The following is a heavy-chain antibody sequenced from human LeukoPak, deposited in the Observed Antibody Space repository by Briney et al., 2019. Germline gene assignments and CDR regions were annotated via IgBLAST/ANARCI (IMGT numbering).Heavy chain of an antibody. CDR2: IYYSGST. CDR1: GGSFSGYY. D-gene: IGHD2-15*01. CDR3: AREGSWDGKGGFDY. J-gene: IGHJ4*02. Sequence: SETLSLTCAVYGGSFSGYYWSWIRQPPGKGLEWIGYIYYSGSTNYNPSLKSRVTISVDTSKNQFSLKLSSVTAADTAVYYCAREGSWDGKGGFDYWGQGTLVTVSS. V-gene: IGHV4-59*01.